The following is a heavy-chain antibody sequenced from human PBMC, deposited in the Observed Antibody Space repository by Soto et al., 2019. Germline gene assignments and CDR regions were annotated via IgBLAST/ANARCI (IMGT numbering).Heavy chain of an antibody. CDR1: GGSISYYY. CDR2: MYYSGST. J-gene: IGHJ4*02. CDR3: ARDVGSGTNYFDY. Sequence: SETLSLTCTVSGGSISYYYRSLIRQPPGKGLEWIGYMYYSGSTNYNPSLKSRVTISVDTSKNQFSLKLSSVTAADTAVYYCARDVGSGTNYFDYRGQGTGVTVYS. D-gene: IGHD3-10*01. V-gene: IGHV4-59*01.